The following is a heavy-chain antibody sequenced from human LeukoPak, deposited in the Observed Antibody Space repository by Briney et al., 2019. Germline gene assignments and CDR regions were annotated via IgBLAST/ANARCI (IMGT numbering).Heavy chain of an antibody. CDR2: INPNSGGT. Sequence: ASVKVSCKASGYTVTDYQMHWVRQAPGQGLEWMGWINPNSGGTNYAQKFQGRVTMTRDTSISTAYMELSRLRSDDTAVYYCAREYGITIFGQYGMDVWGQGTTVTVSS. J-gene: IGHJ6*02. CDR3: AREYGITIFGQYGMDV. D-gene: IGHD3-3*01. V-gene: IGHV1-2*02. CDR1: GYTVTDYQ.